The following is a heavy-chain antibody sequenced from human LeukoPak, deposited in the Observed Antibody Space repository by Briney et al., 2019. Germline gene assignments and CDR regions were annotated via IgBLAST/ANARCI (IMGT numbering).Heavy chain of an antibody. V-gene: IGHV1-69*13. CDR2: ILPIFGTA. CDR1: AATFSIYA. Sequence: ASVKVSCTASAATFSIYANSRVRHAPGQGLEWMGGILPIFGTANYAQKFQGRVAITADESTSTADMELSSLRSEDTAVYYCGRVPGAIKRKYGMVVWGQGTTVSVSS. CDR3: GRVPGAIKRKYGMVV. D-gene: IGHD3-10*01. J-gene: IGHJ6*02.